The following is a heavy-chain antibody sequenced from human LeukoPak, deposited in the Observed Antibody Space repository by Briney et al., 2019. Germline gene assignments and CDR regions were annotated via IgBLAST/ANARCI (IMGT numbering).Heavy chain of an antibody. CDR2: ISGSGGST. J-gene: IGHJ6*03. CDR1: GFTFSSYA. V-gene: IGHV3-23*01. Sequence: GGSLRPSCAASGFTFSSYAMSWVRQAPGKGLEWVSAISGSGGSTYYADSVKGRFTISRDNSKNTLYLQMNSLRAEDTAVYYCAKGTHYYYYYMDVWGKGTTVTVSS. CDR3: AKGTHYYYYYMDV.